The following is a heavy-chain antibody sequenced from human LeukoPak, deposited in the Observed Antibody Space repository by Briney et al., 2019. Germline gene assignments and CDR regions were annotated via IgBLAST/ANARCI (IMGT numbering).Heavy chain of an antibody. CDR1: GYTLIELS. Sequence: GASVKVSCKVSGYTLIELSMHWVRQAPGKGVEWMGGFYPEDGETIYAQKFQGRVTMTEDTSTDTAYMELSSLRSEDTAVYYCATLTKDYDYVWGSYRYRVGLPGYWGQGTLVTVSS. CDR3: ATLTKDYDYVWGSYRYRVGLPGY. CDR2: FYPEDGET. V-gene: IGHV1-24*01. D-gene: IGHD3-16*02. J-gene: IGHJ4*02.